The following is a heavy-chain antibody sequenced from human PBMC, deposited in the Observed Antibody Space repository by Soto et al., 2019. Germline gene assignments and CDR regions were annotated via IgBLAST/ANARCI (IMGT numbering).Heavy chain of an antibody. CDR1: SGSISSSNW. CDR3: ARTTYYYGMDV. J-gene: IGHJ6*02. V-gene: IGHV4-4*02. CDR2: IYHSGST. Sequence: SETLSLTCAVSSGSISSSNWWSWVRQPPGKGLEWIGEIYHSGSTNCNPSLKSRVTISVDKSKNQFSLKLSSVTAADTAVYYCARTTYYYGMDVWGQGTTVTVSS. D-gene: IGHD1-26*01.